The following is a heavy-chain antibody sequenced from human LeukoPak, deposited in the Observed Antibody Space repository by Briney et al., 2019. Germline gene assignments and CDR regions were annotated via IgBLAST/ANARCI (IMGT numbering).Heavy chain of an antibody. Sequence: GGSLRLSCTASGFTFSSYAVHWVRQAPGKGLEYVSTISSNGGSTYYANSVKGRFTISRDNSKNTLYLQMGSLRAEDMAMYYCARGVVRGVIPSYFDYWGQGTLVTVSS. V-gene: IGHV3-64*01. D-gene: IGHD3-10*01. CDR3: ARGVVRGVIPSYFDY. J-gene: IGHJ4*02. CDR1: GFTFSSYA. CDR2: ISSNGGST.